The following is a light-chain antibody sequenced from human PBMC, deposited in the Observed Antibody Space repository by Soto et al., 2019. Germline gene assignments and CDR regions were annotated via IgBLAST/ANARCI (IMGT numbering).Light chain of an antibody. J-gene: IGLJ1*01. Sequence: QSVLTQPPSVSGAPGQRVTISCTGGSSNIGAGHDVHWYQHLPGTAPKLLIYGNGNRPSGVPDRFSGSKSGTSASLAITGLQAEDEADYYCQSYDSSLSGSEVFGTGPKVTV. CDR3: QSYDSSLSGSEV. CDR2: GNG. CDR1: SSNIGAGHD. V-gene: IGLV1-40*01.